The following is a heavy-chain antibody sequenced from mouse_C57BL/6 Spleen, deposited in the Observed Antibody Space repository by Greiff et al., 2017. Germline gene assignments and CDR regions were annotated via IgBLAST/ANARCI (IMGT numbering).Heavy chain of an antibody. CDR2: INPNNGGT. D-gene: IGHD3-3*01. J-gene: IGHJ2*01. CDR1: GYTFTDYY. Sequence: VQLQQSGPELVKPGASVKISCKASGYTFTDYYMNWVKQSHGKSLEWIGDINPNNGGTSYNQKFKGKATWTVDKSSSTAYMELRSLTSEDSAVYYCARGGPFDYWGQGTTLTVSS. V-gene: IGHV1-26*01. CDR3: ARGGPFDY.